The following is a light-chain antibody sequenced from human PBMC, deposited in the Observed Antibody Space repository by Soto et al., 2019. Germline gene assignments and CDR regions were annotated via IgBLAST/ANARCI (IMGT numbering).Light chain of an antibody. CDR2: ANN. CDR3: AAWDDSLNGYV. CDR1: SSNIGSNT. V-gene: IGLV1-44*01. Sequence: QSVLTQPPLASGTPGQRVTISCSGSSSNIGSNTVNWYQQLPGTAPKLLIHANNQRPSGVPDRFSGSKSGTSASLAISWLQSEEADYYCAAWDDSLNGYVFGTGTKV. J-gene: IGLJ1*01.